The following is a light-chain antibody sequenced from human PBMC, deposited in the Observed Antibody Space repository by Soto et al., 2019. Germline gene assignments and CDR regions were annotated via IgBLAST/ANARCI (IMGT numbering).Light chain of an antibody. CDR3: CSYAGSSTVV. Sequence: QSLLTQPASVSGSPGQSITISCTGTSSDVGSYNLVSWYQQHPGKAPKLMIYEVSKRPSGVSNRFSGSKSGNTASLTISGLKAEDEAYYYCCSYAGSSTVVFGGGTKLTVL. CDR2: EVS. J-gene: IGLJ2*01. CDR1: SSDVGSYNL. V-gene: IGLV2-23*02.